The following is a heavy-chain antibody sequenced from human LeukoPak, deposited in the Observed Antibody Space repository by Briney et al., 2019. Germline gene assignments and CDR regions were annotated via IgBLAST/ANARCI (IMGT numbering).Heavy chain of an antibody. CDR3: IRGTVEAPGNDY. CDR2: INSDGSVT. Sequence: PGGSLRLSCAASRFTVSSYWMHWVRQAPGKGLVWVSRINSDGSVTNYADSVKGRSTISRDNAKNTLYLQMSSLRAEDTAVYYCIRGTVEAPGNDYWGQGTLVTVSS. V-gene: IGHV3-74*01. CDR1: RFTVSSYW. J-gene: IGHJ4*02. D-gene: IGHD4-23*01.